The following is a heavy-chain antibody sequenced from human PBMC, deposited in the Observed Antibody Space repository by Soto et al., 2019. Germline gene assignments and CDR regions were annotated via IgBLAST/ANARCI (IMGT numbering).Heavy chain of an antibody. CDR2: IYYSASN. CDR3: VIDNYGDYDY. Sequence: QVQLQESGPGLVKPSQTPSLTCTVSGGSFNSGDYYWSWIRQPPGKGLEWIGYIYYSASNHYNPSLRSPVTISLDTSKNQFSLKLSSVTAADTAVYYCVIDNYGDYDYWGQGTLVTVSS. CDR1: GGSFNSGDYY. J-gene: IGHJ4*02. D-gene: IGHD4-17*01. V-gene: IGHV4-30-4*01.